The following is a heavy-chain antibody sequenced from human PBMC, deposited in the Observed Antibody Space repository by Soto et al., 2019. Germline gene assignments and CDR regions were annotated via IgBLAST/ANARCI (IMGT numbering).Heavy chain of an antibody. J-gene: IGHJ4*02. CDR2: IYYSGST. Sequence: SETLSLTCTVSGGSISSGGYYWSWIRQHPGKGLEWIGYIYYSGSTYYNPSLKSRVTISVDTSKNQFSLKLSSVTAADTAVYYCARENSDTAMVLDYWGQGTLVTVSS. CDR1: GGSISSGGYY. D-gene: IGHD5-18*01. V-gene: IGHV4-31*03. CDR3: ARENSDTAMVLDY.